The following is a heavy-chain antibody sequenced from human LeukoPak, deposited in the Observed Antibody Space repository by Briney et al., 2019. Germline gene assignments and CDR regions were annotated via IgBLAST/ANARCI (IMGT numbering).Heavy chain of an antibody. J-gene: IGHJ4*02. CDR1: GGSMNNYY. CDR3: ARDSSTVTTRHFDY. CDR2: VYYTGST. D-gene: IGHD4-17*01. V-gene: IGHV4-59*01. Sequence: SETLYLTCTVSGGSMNNYYWTWIRQPPGQGLECIGYVYYTGSTYYNPSLKSRATISVDTSRNQFSLKLKSVTDADTAVYYCARDSSTVTTRHFDYWGQGALVTVSS.